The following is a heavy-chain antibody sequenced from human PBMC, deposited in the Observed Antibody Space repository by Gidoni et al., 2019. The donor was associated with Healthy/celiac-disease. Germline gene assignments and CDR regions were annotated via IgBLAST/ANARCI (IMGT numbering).Heavy chain of an antibody. Sequence: QAQLVQAGAEVEKPGSSVTVSCKASGGTCSSYAISRVRQAPGQGLAWMGGIIPLFGTANYAQKFQGRVTITADESTSTAYSELISLRSEDTAVYYCARFWAYYDSSGFRGRDAFDIWGQGTMVTVSS. CDR3: ARFWAYYDSSGFRGRDAFDI. CDR1: GGTCSSYA. J-gene: IGHJ3*02. CDR2: IIPLFGTA. V-gene: IGHV1-69*01. D-gene: IGHD3-22*01.